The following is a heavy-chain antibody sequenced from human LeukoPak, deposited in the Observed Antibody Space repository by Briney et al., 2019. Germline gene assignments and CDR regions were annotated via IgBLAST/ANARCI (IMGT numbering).Heavy chain of an antibody. CDR3: ARGGLSYYYDSSGYFDY. Sequence: GASVKVSCKASGYTFTSYGISWVRQAPGQGLEWMGWISAYNGNTNYAQKLQGRVTMTTDTSTSTAYMELRSLISDDTAVYYCARGGLSYYYDSSGYFDYWGQGTLVTVSS. J-gene: IGHJ4*02. CDR1: GYTFTSYG. CDR2: ISAYNGNT. V-gene: IGHV1-18*01. D-gene: IGHD3-22*01.